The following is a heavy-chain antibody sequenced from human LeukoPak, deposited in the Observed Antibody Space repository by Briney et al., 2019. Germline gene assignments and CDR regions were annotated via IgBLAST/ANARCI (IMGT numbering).Heavy chain of an antibody. Sequence: PGGSLRLSCAASGFTVSNNYMSWVRQAPGKGLEWVSIIYSGGSTHYVDSVKGRFTISRDNSKNTLYLQMNSLRAEDTAVYYCARETPNYYDSSVSYFDYWGQGTLVTVSS. CDR1: GFTVSNNY. J-gene: IGHJ4*02. V-gene: IGHV3-53*01. D-gene: IGHD3-22*01. CDR3: ARETPNYYDSSVSYFDY. CDR2: IYSGGST.